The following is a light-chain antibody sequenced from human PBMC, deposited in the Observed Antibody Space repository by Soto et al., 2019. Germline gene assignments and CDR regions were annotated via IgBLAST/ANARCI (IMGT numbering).Light chain of an antibody. CDR2: DAS. J-gene: IGKJ1*01. Sequence: DIQMTQSPSSLSASVGDRVTITCQASQDISNYLNWYQQKPGKAPKLLIYDASNLETGVPSRFSGSGYETDFTFTINSLQPEDIATYYCQQYDNLPGTFGQGTKVGIK. CDR1: QDISNY. V-gene: IGKV1-33*01. CDR3: QQYDNLPGT.